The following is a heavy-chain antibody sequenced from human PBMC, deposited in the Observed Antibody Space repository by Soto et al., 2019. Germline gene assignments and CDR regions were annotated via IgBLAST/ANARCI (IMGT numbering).Heavy chain of an antibody. Sequence: SETLSLTCTVSGASITSTSYYWGWIRQPPGKGLEWIGSIYYSGSTYHNPSLKSRVTISVDTSKNQFSLRLSSVTAADTAVYYCARQLYGDFSPYYYGMDVWGQGTTVTVSS. J-gene: IGHJ6*02. V-gene: IGHV4-39*01. CDR1: GASITSTSYY. D-gene: IGHD4-17*01. CDR3: ARQLYGDFSPYYYGMDV. CDR2: IYYSGST.